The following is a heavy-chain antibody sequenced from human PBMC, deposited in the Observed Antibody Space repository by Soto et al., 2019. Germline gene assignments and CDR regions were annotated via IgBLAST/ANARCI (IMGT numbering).Heavy chain of an antibody. D-gene: IGHD3-10*01. V-gene: IGHV4-59*01. CDR1: GGSLSSYY. Sequence: ETLSPTCTVPGGSLSSYYWSWIRRPAGKGLEWIGYIYNSGSTHSNPSLQSRVTISVDTSKNQFSLKLSSVTAADTGIYYCARARITMVREVIKYNMDVWGQGTTVTVSS. J-gene: IGHJ6*02. CDR2: IYNSGST. CDR3: ARARITMVREVIKYNMDV.